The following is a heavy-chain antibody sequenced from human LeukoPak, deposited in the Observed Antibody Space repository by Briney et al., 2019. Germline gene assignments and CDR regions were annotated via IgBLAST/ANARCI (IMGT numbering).Heavy chain of an antibody. CDR3: ARDVGGWFDP. V-gene: IGHV3-53*01. D-gene: IGHD1-26*01. CDR1: GFTVSSNY. J-gene: IGHJ5*02. CDR2: IYSGGST. Sequence: SGRSLRLSCAASGFTVSSNYMSWVRQAPAKGLEWVSVIYSGGSTYYANSVKGRFTISRDNSKNTLYLQMNSLRAEDTAVYYCARDVGGWFDPWGQGTLVTVSS.